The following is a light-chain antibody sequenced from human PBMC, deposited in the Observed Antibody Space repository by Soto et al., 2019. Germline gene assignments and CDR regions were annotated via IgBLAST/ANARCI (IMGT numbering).Light chain of an antibody. Sequence: IPLTQSPSSLSASVGDRVTITCRASQGIASYLAWYQQKPGKAPKLLIYAASTLQSGVPSRFSGSGSGTDFTLTISSLQPEDFATYYCQQLNGYPFTFGPGTKVDIK. CDR1: QGIASY. CDR2: AAS. CDR3: QQLNGYPFT. V-gene: IGKV1-9*01. J-gene: IGKJ3*01.